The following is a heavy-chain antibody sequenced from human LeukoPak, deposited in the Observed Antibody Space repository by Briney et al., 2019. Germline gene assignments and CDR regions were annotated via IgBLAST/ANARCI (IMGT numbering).Heavy chain of an antibody. Sequence: SETLSLTCTVSGGSISSYYWSWIRQPAGKGLEWIGRIYTSGSTNYNPSLKSRVTMSVDTSKNQFSLKLSSVTAADTAVYYCARVKFIAAAGTYDAFAIWGQGTMGTVSS. V-gene: IGHV4-4*07. D-gene: IGHD6-13*01. CDR1: GGSISSYY. J-gene: IGHJ3*02. CDR3: ARVKFIAAAGTYDAFAI. CDR2: IYTSGST.